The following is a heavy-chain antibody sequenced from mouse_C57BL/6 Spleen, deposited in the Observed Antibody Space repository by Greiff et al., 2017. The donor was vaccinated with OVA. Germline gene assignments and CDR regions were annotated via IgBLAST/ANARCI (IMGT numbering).Heavy chain of an antibody. J-gene: IGHJ2*01. CDR1: GYTFTSYW. CDR3: TREDLYYFDY. V-gene: IGHV1-64*01. CDR2: IHPNSGSS. Sequence: QVQLKQPGAELVKPGASVKLSCKASGYTFTSYWMHWVKQRPGQGLEWIGMIHPNSGSSNYNEKFKSKATLTVDKSSSPAYMHLSSLTAEDSAVYYCTREDLYYFDYWGQGTTLTVSS.